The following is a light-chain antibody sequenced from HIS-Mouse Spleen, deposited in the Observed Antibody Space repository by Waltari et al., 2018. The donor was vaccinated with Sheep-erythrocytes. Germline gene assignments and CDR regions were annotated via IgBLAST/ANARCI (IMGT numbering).Light chain of an antibody. CDR3: QAWDSSTVV. V-gene: IGLV2-11*01. CDR2: DVS. J-gene: IGLJ2*01. Sequence: QSALTQPRSVSGSPGQSVTISCPGTSSDVGGYNYVPWYQQHPGKAPKLMIYDVSKRPSGVPDRFSGSKSGNTATLTISGTQAMDEADYYCQAWDSSTVVFGGGTKLTVL. CDR1: SSDVGGYNY.